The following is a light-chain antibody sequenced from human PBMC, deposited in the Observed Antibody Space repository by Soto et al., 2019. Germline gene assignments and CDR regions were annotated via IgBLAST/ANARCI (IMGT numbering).Light chain of an antibody. V-gene: IGKV3-15*01. CDR2: GAS. Sequence: EIVMTQSPATLSVSPGERATLSCRASQSVRSNLAWYQQKLGQAPRLLIYGASTRATGIPARFSGSGSGTEITLTISSLQSEDFAIFYCQQYHDWPRTFGQGTKL. CDR1: QSVRSN. CDR3: QQYHDWPRT. J-gene: IGKJ2*01.